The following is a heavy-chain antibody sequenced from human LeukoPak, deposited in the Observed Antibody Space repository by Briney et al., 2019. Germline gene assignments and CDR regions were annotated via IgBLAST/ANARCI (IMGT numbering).Heavy chain of an antibody. J-gene: IGHJ4*02. CDR2: IKTDGSST. Sequence: GGSLRLSCAASGFTFSNYWMHWVRQAPGKGLVWVSRIKTDGSSTTYADSVKGRFTMSRDNAKNTLYLQMSSLRAEDTAVYYCARGFALIPAGVPDYWGREPWSPSPQ. D-gene: IGHD2-2*01. CDR3: ARGFALIPAGVPDY. V-gene: IGHV3-74*03. CDR1: GFTFSNYW.